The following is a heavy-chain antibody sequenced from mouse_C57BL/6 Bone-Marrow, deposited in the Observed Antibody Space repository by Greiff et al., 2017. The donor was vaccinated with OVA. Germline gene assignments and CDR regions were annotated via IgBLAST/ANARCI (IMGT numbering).Heavy chain of an antibody. D-gene: IGHD1-1*01. CDR2: INPNNGGT. Sequence: EVQLQQSGPELVKPGASVKIPCKASGYTFTDYNMDWVKQSHGKSLEWIGDINPNNGGTIYNQKFKGKATLTVDKSSSTAYMELRSLTSEDTAVYYCTRRGTVVAPFDYWGQGTTLTVSS. V-gene: IGHV1-18*01. J-gene: IGHJ2*01. CDR3: TRRGTVVAPFDY. CDR1: GYTFTDYN.